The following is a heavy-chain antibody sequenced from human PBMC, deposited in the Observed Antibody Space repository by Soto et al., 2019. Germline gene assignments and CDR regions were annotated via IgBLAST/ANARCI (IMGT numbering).Heavy chain of an antibody. D-gene: IGHD6-19*01. CDR1: GYTFTSYG. V-gene: IGHV1-18*04. CDR3: ERVCLMAVIGQDAFDI. CDR2: ISAYNGNA. J-gene: IGHJ3*02. Sequence: QVQLVQSGAEVKKPGASVKVSCKASGYTFTSYGISWVRQAPGQGLEWMGWISAYNGNANYAQKLQGRVTMTTDTSTRTADLGLRSLRSGDTAVYYCERVCLMAVIGQDAFDIWGQGTMVAVSS.